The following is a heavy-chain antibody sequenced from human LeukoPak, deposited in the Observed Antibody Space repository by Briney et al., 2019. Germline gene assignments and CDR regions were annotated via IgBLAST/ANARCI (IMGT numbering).Heavy chain of an antibody. CDR3: ARDLIGQWLW. J-gene: IGHJ4*02. CDR2: IIPILGIA. CDR1: GGTFSSYA. Sequence: ASVKVSCKASGGTFSSYAISWVRQAPGQGLEWMGRIIPILGIANYAQKFQGRVTITADKSTSTAYMELSTLRSEDPAVYYCARDLIGQWLWWGQGTLVTVSS. D-gene: IGHD6-19*01. V-gene: IGHV1-69*04.